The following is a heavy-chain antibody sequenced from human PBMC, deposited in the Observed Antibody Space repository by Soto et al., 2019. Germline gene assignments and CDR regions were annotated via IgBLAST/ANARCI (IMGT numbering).Heavy chain of an antibody. V-gene: IGHV3-33*01. J-gene: IGHJ6*02. CDR1: GFTFSSYG. D-gene: IGHD4-17*01. CDR3: ARPLYGGGYYYGMAV. CDR2: IWYDGNNR. Sequence: QVQLVESGGGVVQPGRSLRLSCAASGFTFSSYGMHWVRQAPGKGLEWVAVIWYDGNNRYYADSVKGRFTISRDNSQNTLYMQMNSLRAEDTAVYYCARPLYGGGYYYGMAVWGQGTTVTVSS.